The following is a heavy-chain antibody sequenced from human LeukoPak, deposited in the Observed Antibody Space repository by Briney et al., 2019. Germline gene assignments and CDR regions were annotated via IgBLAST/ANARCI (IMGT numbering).Heavy chain of an antibody. CDR2: IYYSGST. Sequence: SETLSLTCTVSGGSISSYYWSWIRQPPGKGLEWIGYIYYSGSTNYNPSLKSRVTISVDTSKNQFSLKLSSVTAADTAVYFCARGPYSYDSSGTFDIWGQGTMVTVSS. V-gene: IGHV4-59*01. D-gene: IGHD3-22*01. J-gene: IGHJ3*02. CDR3: ARGPYSYDSSGTFDI. CDR1: GGSISSYY.